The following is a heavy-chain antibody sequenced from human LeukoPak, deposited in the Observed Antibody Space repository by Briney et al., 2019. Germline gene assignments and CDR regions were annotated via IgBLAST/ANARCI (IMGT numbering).Heavy chain of an antibody. CDR1: GFTFSSYG. V-gene: IGHV3-30*18. Sequence: PGGSLRLSCAASGFTFSSYGMHWVRQAPGKGLEWVAVISYDGSNKYYADSVKGRFTISRDNSKNTLYLQMNSLRAEDTAVYYCAKRLEPSAYYDFCSSYYFDYWGQGTLVTVSS. J-gene: IGHJ4*02. CDR2: ISYDGSNK. CDR3: AKRLEPSAYYDFCSSYYFDY. D-gene: IGHD3-3*01.